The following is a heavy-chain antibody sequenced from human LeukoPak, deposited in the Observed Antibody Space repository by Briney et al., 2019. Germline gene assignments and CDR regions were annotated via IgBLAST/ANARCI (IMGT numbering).Heavy chain of an antibody. Sequence: GGSLRLSCAASGFTFGSYAMSWVRQAPGKGLEWVSAISGSGGSTYYADSVKGRFTISRDNSKNTLYLQMNSLRAEDTAVYYCAKDISRSITMIVVVIKGFDYWGQGTLVTVSS. CDR1: GFTFGSYA. V-gene: IGHV3-23*01. CDR3: AKDISRSITMIVVVIKGFDY. CDR2: ISGSGGST. D-gene: IGHD3-22*01. J-gene: IGHJ4*02.